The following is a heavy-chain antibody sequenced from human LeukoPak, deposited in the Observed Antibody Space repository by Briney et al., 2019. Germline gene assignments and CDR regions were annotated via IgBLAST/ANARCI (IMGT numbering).Heavy chain of an antibody. CDR3: AKDGYYDSSGYVDY. J-gene: IGHJ4*02. D-gene: IGHD3-22*01. CDR1: GFTFDDYA. V-gene: IGHV3-9*01. CDR2: ISWNSGSI. Sequence: GRSLRLSCAASGFTFDDYAMHWVRQAPGKGLEWVSGISWNSGSIGYADSVKGRFTISRDNAKNSVYLQMNSLRAEDTASYYCAKDGYYDSSGYVDYWGQGTLVTVSS.